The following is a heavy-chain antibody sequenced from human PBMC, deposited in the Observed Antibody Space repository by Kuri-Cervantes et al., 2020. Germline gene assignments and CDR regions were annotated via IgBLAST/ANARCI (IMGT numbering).Heavy chain of an antibody. Sequence: GGSLRLSCKASGYSFTSYCIGWVRQMPGKGLEWMGVIYPGDTDTRYSPSFQGQVTISADKSFNTAYLQWHSLKASDAATYYCARHSDISAGTNFYYYLVVWGKGTTVTVSS. CDR1: GYSFTSYC. CDR2: IYPGDTDT. V-gene: IGHV5-51*01. D-gene: IGHD6-19*01. CDR3: ARHSDISAGTNFYYYLVV. J-gene: IGHJ6*03.